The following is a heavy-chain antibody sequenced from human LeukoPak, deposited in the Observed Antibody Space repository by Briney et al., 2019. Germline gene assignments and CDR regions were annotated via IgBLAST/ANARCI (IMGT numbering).Heavy chain of an antibody. V-gene: IGHV3-30*18. D-gene: IGHD4-17*01. Sequence: QPGRSLRLSCAASGFTFSSYGMHCVRQAPGKGLEWVAVISYDGSNKYYADSVKGRFTISRDNSKSTLYLQMNSLRAEDTAVYYCAKDRDGDYGFDYWGQGTLVTVSS. CDR2: ISYDGSNK. J-gene: IGHJ4*02. CDR3: AKDRDGDYGFDY. CDR1: GFTFSSYG.